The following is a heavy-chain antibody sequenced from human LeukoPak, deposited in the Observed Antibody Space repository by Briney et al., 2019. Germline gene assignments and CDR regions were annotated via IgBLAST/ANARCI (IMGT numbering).Heavy chain of an antibody. D-gene: IGHD3-22*01. CDR1: GGSISSGGYP. Sequence: SETLSLTCAVSGGSISSGGYPWSWIRQPPGKGLEWIGYIYHSGSTYYNPSLKSRVTISVDRSKNQFSLKLSSVTAADTAVYYCARGRDRGLFDPWGQGTLVTVSS. J-gene: IGHJ5*02. CDR2: IYHSGST. CDR3: ARGRDRGLFDP. V-gene: IGHV4-30-2*01.